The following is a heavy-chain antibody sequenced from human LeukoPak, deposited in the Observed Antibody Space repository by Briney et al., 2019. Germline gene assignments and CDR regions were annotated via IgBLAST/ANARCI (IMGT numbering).Heavy chain of an antibody. Sequence: KTSETLSLTCAVYGGSFSGYYWSWIRQPPGKGLEWIGEINHSGSTNYNPSLKSRVTISVDTSKNQFSLKLSSVTAADTAVYYCARSGDAFDIWGQGTMVTVSS. CDR2: INHSGST. CDR3: ARSGDAFDI. J-gene: IGHJ3*02. CDR1: GGSFSGYY. V-gene: IGHV4-34*01.